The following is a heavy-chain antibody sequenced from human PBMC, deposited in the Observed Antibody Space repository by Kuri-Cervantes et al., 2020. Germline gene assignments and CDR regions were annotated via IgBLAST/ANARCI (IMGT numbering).Heavy chain of an antibody. Sequence: GESLKISCAASGFTFRDYYMGRIRQAPGEGLQWVSYISNADNTMYYADSVRGRFTISRDNTRNSLYLQMNSLRAEDTAVYYCVGSAVVAEHYWGQGTLVTVSS. CDR2: ISNADNTM. D-gene: IGHD2-15*01. CDR3: VGSAVVAEHY. CDR1: GFTFRDYY. J-gene: IGHJ4*02. V-gene: IGHV3-11*01.